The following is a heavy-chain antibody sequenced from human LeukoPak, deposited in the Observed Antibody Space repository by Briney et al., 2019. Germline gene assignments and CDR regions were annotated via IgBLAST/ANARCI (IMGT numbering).Heavy chain of an antibody. CDR2: IWYDGSNK. Sequence: GGSLRLSCAASGFTFSSYGMHWVRQAPGKGLEWVAVIWYDGSNKYYADSVKGRFTISRDNSKNTLYLQMNSLRAEDTAVYYCAREGTYYDFWSGYSGWFDPWGQGTLVTVSS. CDR3: AREGTYYDFWSGYSGWFDP. D-gene: IGHD3-3*01. CDR1: GFTFSSYG. V-gene: IGHV3-33*01. J-gene: IGHJ5*02.